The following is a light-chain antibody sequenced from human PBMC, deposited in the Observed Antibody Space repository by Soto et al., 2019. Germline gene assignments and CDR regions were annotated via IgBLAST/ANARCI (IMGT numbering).Light chain of an antibody. Sequence: QSALTQPPSASGSLGQSVTISCTGTSSAVGGYNVSWHQQHPGKAPKVMIYEVTKRPPGVPDRFSGSKSGNTASLTVSGLQAEDEADYYCSSFAGGGNPVLLGGGTKVTVL. CDR3: SSFAGGGNPVL. V-gene: IGLV2-8*01. CDR2: EVT. CDR1: SSAVGGYN. J-gene: IGLJ2*01.